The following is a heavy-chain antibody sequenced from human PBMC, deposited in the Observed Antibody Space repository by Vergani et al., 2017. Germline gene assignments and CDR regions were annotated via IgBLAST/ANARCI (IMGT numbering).Heavy chain of an antibody. D-gene: IGHD3-10*01. Sequence: EVQLLESGGGLVQPGGSLRLSCAASGFTFSSYAMSWVRQAPGKGLEWVSAISGSGGSTYYADSVKGRFTISRDNSKNTLYRQMNSLRAEDTAVSYCERSNTMVRGVIITPGYYGMDVWGQGTTVTVSS. CDR2: ISGSGGST. V-gene: IGHV3-23*01. CDR1: GFTFSSYA. J-gene: IGHJ6*02. CDR3: ERSNTMVRGVIITPGYYGMDV.